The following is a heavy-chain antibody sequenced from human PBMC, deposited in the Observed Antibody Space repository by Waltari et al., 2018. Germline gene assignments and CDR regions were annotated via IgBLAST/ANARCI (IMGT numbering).Heavy chain of an antibody. CDR1: GGTFSSYA. D-gene: IGHD2-21*02. CDR2: IIPILGIA. V-gene: IGHV1-69*04. J-gene: IGHJ6*02. Sequence: QVQLVQSGAEVKKPGSSVKVSCKASGGTFSSYAISWVRQAPGQGLEWMGRIIPILGIANYAQKFQGRVTITADKSTSTAYMELSSLRSEDTAVYYCAACGGDCYRYYYYGMDVWGQGTTVTVSS. CDR3: AACGGDCYRYYYYGMDV.